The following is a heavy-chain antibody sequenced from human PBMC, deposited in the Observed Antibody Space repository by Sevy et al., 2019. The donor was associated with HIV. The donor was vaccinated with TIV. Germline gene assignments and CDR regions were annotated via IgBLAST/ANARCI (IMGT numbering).Heavy chain of an antibody. Sequence: GGSLRLSCAASGFTFSSYGMHWVRQAPGKGLEWVGVIWYDGSNKYYADSVKGRFTISRDNSKNTLYLQMNSLRAEDTAVYYCAREPGAAGNYFDYWGQGTLVTVSS. J-gene: IGHJ4*02. CDR2: IWYDGSNK. D-gene: IGHD1-1*01. CDR1: GFTFSSYG. CDR3: AREPGAAGNYFDY. V-gene: IGHV3-33*01.